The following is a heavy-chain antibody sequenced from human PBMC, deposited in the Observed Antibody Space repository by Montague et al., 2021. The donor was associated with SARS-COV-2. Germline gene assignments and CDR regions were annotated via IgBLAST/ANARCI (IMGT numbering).Heavy chain of an antibody. CDR1: GYSISSGYY. V-gene: IGHV4-38-2*02. CDR3: ARDCYDYGSGSYQRWFDP. Sequence: SETLSLTCTVSGYSISSGYYWGWIRQPPGTGLEWIGSIYHSGSTYYNPPLKSRVTISVDTSKNQFSLKLSSVTAAATAVYYCARDCYDYGSGSYQRWFDPWGQGTLVTVSS. CDR2: IYHSGST. D-gene: IGHD3-10*01. J-gene: IGHJ5*02.